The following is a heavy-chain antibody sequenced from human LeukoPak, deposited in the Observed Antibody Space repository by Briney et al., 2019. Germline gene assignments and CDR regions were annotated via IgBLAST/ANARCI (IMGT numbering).Heavy chain of an antibody. CDR3: VKGMTTVATVLDF. Sequence: GGPLRLSCSASGFTFKIYSMHCVRQAPGEGLEYVAAINTDGNTTYYADSVKGRFTISRDNSKNTLYLQMSSMRTEDTAVYYCVKGMTTVATVLDFWGQGTLVTASP. CDR1: GFTFKIYS. CDR2: INTDGNTT. D-gene: IGHD4-23*01. J-gene: IGHJ4*02. V-gene: IGHV3-64D*09.